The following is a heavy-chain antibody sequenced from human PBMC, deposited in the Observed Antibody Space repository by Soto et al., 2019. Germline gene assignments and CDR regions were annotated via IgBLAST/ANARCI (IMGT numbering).Heavy chain of an antibody. Sequence: QVQLVQSGAEVKKPGSSVKVSCKASGGTFSSYAISWVRQAPGQGLEWMGGIIPIFGTANYAQKFQGRVTITADESTSTAYMELSSLRSEDTAVYYCARDGTYDDFWSGYYTSFCWFDPWGQGTLVTVSS. CDR1: GGTFSSYA. V-gene: IGHV1-69*01. J-gene: IGHJ5*02. CDR3: ARDGTYDDFWSGYYTSFCWFDP. D-gene: IGHD3-3*01. CDR2: IIPIFGTA.